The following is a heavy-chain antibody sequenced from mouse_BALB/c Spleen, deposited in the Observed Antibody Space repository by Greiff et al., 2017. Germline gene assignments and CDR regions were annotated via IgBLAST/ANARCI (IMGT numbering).Heavy chain of an antibody. J-gene: IGHJ4*01. V-gene: IGHV2-9*02. CDR1: GFSLTSYG. CDR3: ARDPNYGSSYDYAMDY. CDR2: IWAGGST. D-gene: IGHD1-1*01. Sequence: VKLMESGPGLVAPSQSLSITCTVSGFSLTSYGVHWVRQPPGKGLEWLGVIWAGGSTNYNSALMSRLSISKDNSKSQVFLKMNSLQTDDTAMYYCARDPNYGSSYDYAMDYWGQGTSVTVSS.